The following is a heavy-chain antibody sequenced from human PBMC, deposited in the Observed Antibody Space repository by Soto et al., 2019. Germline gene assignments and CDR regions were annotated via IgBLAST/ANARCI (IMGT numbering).Heavy chain of an antibody. D-gene: IGHD6-6*01. J-gene: IGHJ3*02. CDR2: IYYSGII. V-gene: IGHV4-30-4*01. CDR1: GGSISSGDYY. Sequence: SETLSLTCSVSGGSISSGDYYWSWIRQSPGKGLEWIAYIYYSGIIYYNPSLKSRVTMSRDTSKNQFFLNLDSVTAADTAMYYCAREVGEVDYSSSSDAFDIWGQGTMVTVSS. CDR3: AREVGEVDYSSSSDAFDI.